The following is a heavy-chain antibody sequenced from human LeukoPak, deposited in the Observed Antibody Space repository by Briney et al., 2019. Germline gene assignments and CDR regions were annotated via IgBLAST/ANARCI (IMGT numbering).Heavy chain of an antibody. Sequence: GGSLRLSCAASGFTFSSYGMHWVRQAPGKGLEWVAFIRYDGSNKYYADSVKGRFTISRDNSKNTLYLQMNSLRAEDTAVYYCAKHPGGSYQYYFDYWGQGTLVTVSS. CDR2: IRYDGSNK. D-gene: IGHD1-26*01. CDR3: AKHPGGSYQYYFDY. CDR1: GFTFSSYG. J-gene: IGHJ4*02. V-gene: IGHV3-30*02.